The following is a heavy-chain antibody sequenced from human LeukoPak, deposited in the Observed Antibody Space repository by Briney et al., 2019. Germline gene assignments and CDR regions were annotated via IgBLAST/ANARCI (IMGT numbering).Heavy chain of an antibody. CDR3: ARHPSGYYEN. CDR1: GGSISSGDYY. J-gene: IGHJ4*02. Sequence: SETLSLTCTVSGGSISSGDYYWAWIRQPPGKGLEWVASVYYSGSTYYCPSLKSRVTISRDTTKNQFSLRLSSVTAADTAIYFCARHPSGYYENWGQGTLVTVSS. CDR2: VYYSGST. D-gene: IGHD5-12*01. V-gene: IGHV4-39*01.